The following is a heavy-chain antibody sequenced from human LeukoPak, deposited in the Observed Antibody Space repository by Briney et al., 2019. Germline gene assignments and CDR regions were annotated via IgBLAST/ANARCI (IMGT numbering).Heavy chain of an antibody. V-gene: IGHV4-39*01. D-gene: IGHD5-18*01. CDR3: AIGVRGYSYVLYYYYYMDV. Sequence: SDTLSPACPVAAGSISSSGYCWNWIRQPRGKGLEWIGSMYYSGSTYYNPSLKSRVPISVDTSKNQFSLKLSSVTAADTAVYYCAIGVRGYSYVLYYYYYMDVWGKGTTVTISS. CDR1: AGSISSSGYC. J-gene: IGHJ6*03. CDR2: MYYSGST.